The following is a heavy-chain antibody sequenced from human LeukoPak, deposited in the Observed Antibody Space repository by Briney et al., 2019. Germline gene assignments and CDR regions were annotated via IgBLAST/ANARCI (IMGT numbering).Heavy chain of an antibody. CDR3: ARGRLSYYYGSGSYTSHFDY. V-gene: IGHV4-39*07. CDR2: IYYSGST. Sequence: SETLSPTCTVSGGSISSSSYYWGWIRQPPGKGLEWIGSIYYSGSTYYNPSLKSRVTISVDTSKNQFSLKLSSVTAADTAVYYCARGRLSYYYGSGSYTSHFDYWGQGTLVTVSS. CDR1: GGSISSSSYY. D-gene: IGHD3-10*01. J-gene: IGHJ4*02.